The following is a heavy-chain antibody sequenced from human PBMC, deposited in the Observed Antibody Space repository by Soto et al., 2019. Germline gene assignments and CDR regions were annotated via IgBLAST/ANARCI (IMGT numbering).Heavy chain of an antibody. CDR1: GCAISSSSYY. CDR3: AREGGRYCSGGSCQVDY. Sequence: SEPLSLTSIVSGCAISSSSYYWGWIRQPPGKGLEWIGSIYYAGNTYYTPSLKSRVTISVDTSKNQFSLKLSSVTAADTSVYYCAREGGRYCSGGSCQVDYWGQGTLVTVS. D-gene: IGHD2-15*01. V-gene: IGHV4-39*02. CDR2: IYYAGNT. J-gene: IGHJ4*02.